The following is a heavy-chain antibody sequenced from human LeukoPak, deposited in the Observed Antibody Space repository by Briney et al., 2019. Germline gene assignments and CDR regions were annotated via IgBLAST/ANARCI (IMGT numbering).Heavy chain of an antibody. CDR1: GFTVSSNY. Sequence: GGSLRLSCAASGFTVSSNYMSWVRQAPGKGLEWVSVIYSGGSTYYADSVKGRFTISRDNAKNTLYLQMNSLTAEDTAVFYCSRDGGSSSTWFDPWGQGTLVTVSS. D-gene: IGHD6-6*01. CDR3: SRDGGSSSTWFDP. CDR2: IYSGGST. V-gene: IGHV3-66*01. J-gene: IGHJ5*02.